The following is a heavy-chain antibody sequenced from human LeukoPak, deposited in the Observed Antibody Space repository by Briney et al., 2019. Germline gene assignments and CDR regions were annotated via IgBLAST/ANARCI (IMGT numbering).Heavy chain of an antibody. CDR1: GFTFSSYA. V-gene: IGHV3-30-3*01. CDR2: ISYDGSNK. J-gene: IGHJ4*02. Sequence: GGSLRLSCAASGFTFSSYAMHWVRQAPGKGLEWVAVISYDGSNKYYADSVKGRFTISRDSSKNTLYLQMNSLRAEDTAVYYCAGKGGFDYWGQGTLVTVSS. CDR3: AGKGGFDY.